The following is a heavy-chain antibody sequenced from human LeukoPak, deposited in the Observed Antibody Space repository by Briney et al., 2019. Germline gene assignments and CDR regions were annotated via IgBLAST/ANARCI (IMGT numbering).Heavy chain of an antibody. J-gene: IGHJ6*03. CDR2: IYYSGST. CDR1: GGSISSFY. V-gene: IGHV4-59*01. Sequence: SETLSLTCSVSGGSISSFYWSWIRQPPGKGLEWIGYIYYSGSTNYNPSLKSRVTISVDTSKNRFSLKLSSVTAADTAVYYCARAGTMVRRYYYYMDVWGKGTTVTISS. CDR3: ARAGTMVRRYYYYMDV. D-gene: IGHD3-10*01.